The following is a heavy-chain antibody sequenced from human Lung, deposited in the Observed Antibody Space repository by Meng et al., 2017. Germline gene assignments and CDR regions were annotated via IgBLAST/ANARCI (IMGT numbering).Heavy chain of an antibody. CDR3: TNDRLNH. CDR1: GFTFTDQW. CDR2: INRDGTKP. J-gene: IGHJ1*01. V-gene: IGHV3-74*01. D-gene: IGHD1-1*01. Sequence: VMLVEFGGGLVPAGGSLRLSCAASGFTFTDQWMHWVRQGPGKGLVWVSRINRDGTKPTYADSVKGRFTISRDNAKNTLYLQMNNLRAEDTAFYYCTNDRLNHWGQGALVTVSS.